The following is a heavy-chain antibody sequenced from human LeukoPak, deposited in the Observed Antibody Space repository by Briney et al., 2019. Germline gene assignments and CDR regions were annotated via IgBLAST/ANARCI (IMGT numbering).Heavy chain of an antibody. Sequence: PGGSLRLSCAASGFTFDDYGMSWVRQAPGKGLEWVSYISSSGSTIYYADSVKGRFTISRDNAKNSLYLQMNSLRAEDTAVYYCARDRGQNWFDPWGQGTLVTVSS. CDR2: ISSSGSTI. CDR3: ARDRGQNWFDP. V-gene: IGHV3-48*03. J-gene: IGHJ5*02. CDR1: GFTFDDYG. D-gene: IGHD3-10*01.